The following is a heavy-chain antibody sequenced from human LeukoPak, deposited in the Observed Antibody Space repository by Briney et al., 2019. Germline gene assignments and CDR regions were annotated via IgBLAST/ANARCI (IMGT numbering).Heavy chain of an antibody. Sequence: GESLQISCKGSGYSSTSYWIGWVRHMPGKGLEWMGIIYPGDSDTRYSPSFQGQVTISADKSISTAYLQWSGLKASDTAMYYCARGSTGYYYYMEVWGKGTTVTISS. D-gene: IGHD1-26*01. CDR3: ARGSTGYYYYMEV. V-gene: IGHV5-51*01. J-gene: IGHJ6*03. CDR1: GYSSTSYW. CDR2: IYPGDSDT.